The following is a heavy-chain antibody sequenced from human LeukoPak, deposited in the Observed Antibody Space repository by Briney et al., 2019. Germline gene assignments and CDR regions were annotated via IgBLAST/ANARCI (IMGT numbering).Heavy chain of an antibody. CDR1: GFTFSDYY. CDR2: ISTSAGTI. V-gene: IGHV3-11*04. D-gene: IGHD3-16*01. J-gene: IGHJ6*02. CDR3: ARFAPLDYYYYYGMDV. Sequence: GGSLRLSCAASGFTFSDYYMTWIRQAPGKGLEWISYISTSAGTIYYADSVKGRFTISRDNSKNTLYLQMNSLRAEDTAVYYCARFAPLDYYYYYGMDVWGQGTTVIVSS.